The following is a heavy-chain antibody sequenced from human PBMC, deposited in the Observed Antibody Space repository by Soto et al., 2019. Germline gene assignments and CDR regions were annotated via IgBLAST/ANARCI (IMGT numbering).Heavy chain of an antibody. V-gene: IGHV4-34*01. CDR3: ARQRWQQLNYFDY. J-gene: IGHJ4*02. Sequence: QVQLQQWGAGLLKPSETLSLTCGVYGGSCSVYHWSWIRQPQGQGLDWIGEINHSGSTNYNPSLKSRDAISVDASKNQFSRKLSSLTAADTAVYYWARQRWQQLNYFDYWGQGTPVTVST. CDR1: GGSCSVYH. CDR2: INHSGST.